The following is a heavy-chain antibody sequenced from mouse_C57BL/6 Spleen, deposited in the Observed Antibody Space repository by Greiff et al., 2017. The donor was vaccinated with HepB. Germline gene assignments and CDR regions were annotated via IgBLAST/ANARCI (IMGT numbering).Heavy chain of an antibody. CDR2: IYPGSGNT. D-gene: IGHD1-1*01. CDR3: ARKGVDYFDY. V-gene: IGHV1-66*01. J-gene: IGHJ2*01. Sequence: QVHVKQSGPELVKPGASVKISCKASGYSFTSYYIHWVKQRPGQGLEWIGWIYPGSGNTKYNEKFKGKATLTADTSSSTAYMQLSSLTSEDSAVYYCARKGVDYFDYWGQGTTLTVSS. CDR1: GYSFTSYY.